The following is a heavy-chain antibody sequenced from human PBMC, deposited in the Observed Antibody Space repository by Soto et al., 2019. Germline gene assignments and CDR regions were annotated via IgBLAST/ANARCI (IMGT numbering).Heavy chain of an antibody. CDR2: ISYDGSNK. CDR3: APVGVSGKYYFDY. V-gene: IGHV3-30*03. D-gene: IGHD3-22*01. Sequence: QVQLVESGGGVVQPGRSLRLSCAASGFTFSSYGMHWVRQAPGKGLEWVAVISYDGSNKYYADSVKGRFTISRDNSKNPLYLQMNSLRAEDTAVYYCAPVGVSGKYYFDYWGQGTLVTVSS. CDR1: GFTFSSYG. J-gene: IGHJ4*02.